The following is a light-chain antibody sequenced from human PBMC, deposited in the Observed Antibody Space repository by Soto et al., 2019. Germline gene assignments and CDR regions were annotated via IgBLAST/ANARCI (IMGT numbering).Light chain of an antibody. V-gene: IGKV3-20*01. J-gene: IGKJ2*01. CDR2: AAS. Sequence: DIVLTQSPGTLSLSPGERATLSCRPSQSVSSSYLAWYQQKPGQAPRLLIYAASNRATGIPDRFSGSGSGTDFTLTISRLEPEDFAVYYCQQYDNSPPMYTFGQGTKLEIK. CDR3: QQYDNSPPMYT. CDR1: QSVSSSY.